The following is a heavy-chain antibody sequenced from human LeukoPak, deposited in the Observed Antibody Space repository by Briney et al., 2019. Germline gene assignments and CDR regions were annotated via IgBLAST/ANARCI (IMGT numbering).Heavy chain of an antibody. D-gene: IGHD6-19*01. V-gene: IGHV4-39*02. J-gene: IGHJ4*02. CDR3: ARDTAGYSSGWREDY. Sequence: SETLSFTCTVSGGSISSSSYYWGWIRQPPGKGLEWIGSIYYSGSTYYNPSLKSRVTISVDTSKNQFSLKLSSVTAADTAVYYCARDTAGYSSGWREDYWGQGTLVTVSS. CDR1: GGSISSSSYY. CDR2: IYYSGST.